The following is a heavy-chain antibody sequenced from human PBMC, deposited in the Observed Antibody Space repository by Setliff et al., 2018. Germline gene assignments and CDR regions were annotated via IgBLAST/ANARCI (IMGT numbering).Heavy chain of an antibody. Sequence: SETLSLTCAVYGESFYTYSWTWIRQTPGKGLEWIGEINHIASTYHSPSLKNRVTISVDTSKSQFSLRLTSVTAADSGLYYCTRGNGDSKFDFWSQGTLVTVSS. J-gene: IGHJ4*02. CDR1: GESFYTYS. CDR2: INHIAST. V-gene: IGHV4-34*01. D-gene: IGHD4-17*01. CDR3: TRGNGDSKFDF.